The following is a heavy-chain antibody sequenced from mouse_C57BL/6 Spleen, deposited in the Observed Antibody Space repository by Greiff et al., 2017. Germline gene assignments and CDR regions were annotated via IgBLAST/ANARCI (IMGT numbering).Heavy chain of an antibody. CDR1: GYSIPSGYY. Sequence: DVQLQESGPGLVKPSQSLSLTCSVTGYSIPSGYYWNWIRQFPGNKLEWMGYISYDGSNNYNPSLKNRISITRDTSKNQFFLKLNSVTTEDTATYYCARDRGFDYWGQGTTLTVSS. J-gene: IGHJ2*01. CDR2: ISYDGSN. D-gene: IGHD3-3*01. CDR3: ARDRGFDY. V-gene: IGHV3-6*01.